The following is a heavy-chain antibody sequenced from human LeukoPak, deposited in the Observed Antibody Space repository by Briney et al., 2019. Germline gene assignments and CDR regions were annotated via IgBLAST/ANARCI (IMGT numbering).Heavy chain of an antibody. CDR3: TKVGDNWDFEY. CDR2: ISSSGSTI. CDR1: GFTFSDYY. V-gene: IGHV3-11*04. J-gene: IGHJ4*02. Sequence: KAGGSLRLSCAASGFTFSDYYMSWIRQAPGKGLEWVSYISSSGSTIYYADSVKGRFTISRDNAKNSLYLQMNSLRAEDTAIYYCTKVGDNWDFEYWGQGTLVTVSS. D-gene: IGHD1-1*01.